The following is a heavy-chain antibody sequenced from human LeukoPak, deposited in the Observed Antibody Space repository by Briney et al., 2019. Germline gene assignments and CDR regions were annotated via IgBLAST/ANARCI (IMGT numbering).Heavy chain of an antibody. J-gene: IGHJ5*02. D-gene: IGHD3-22*01. CDR3: ARGLSITMIEIDP. Sequence: PSETLSLTCTVSGGSISSGDYYWSWIRQPPGKGLEWIGYIYYSGSTYYNPSLKSRVTISVDTSKNQFSLKLSSVTASDTAVYYCARGLSITMIEIDPWGQGTLVTVSS. CDR2: IYYSGST. V-gene: IGHV4-30-4*01. CDR1: GGSISSGDYY.